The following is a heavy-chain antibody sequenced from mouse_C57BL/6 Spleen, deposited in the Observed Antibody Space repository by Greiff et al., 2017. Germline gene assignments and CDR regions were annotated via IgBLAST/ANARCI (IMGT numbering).Heavy chain of an antibody. D-gene: IGHD2-5*01. CDR1: GYTFTSYW. V-gene: IGHV1-55*01. J-gene: IGHJ4*01. Sequence: QVQLQQSGAELVKPGASVKMSCKASGYTFTSYWITWVKQRPGQGLEWIGDIYPGSGSTNYNEKFKSKATLTVDTSSSTAYMQLSSLTSEDSAVYYCARGYSNYVYAMDYWGQGTSVTVSS. CDR3: ARGYSNYVYAMDY. CDR2: IYPGSGST.